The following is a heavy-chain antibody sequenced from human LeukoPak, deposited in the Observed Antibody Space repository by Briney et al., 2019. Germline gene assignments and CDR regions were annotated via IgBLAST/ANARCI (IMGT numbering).Heavy chain of an antibody. V-gene: IGHV3-30-3*01. J-gene: IGHJ4*02. D-gene: IGHD3-16*01. CDR3: ARHYGDY. CDR2: ISYAGSDK. Sequence: PGGSLRLSCAASGFTFSSYAMHWVRQAPGKGLEWVAVISYAGSDKYYADSVKGRFTISRDNSKNTLYLQMNSLRAEDTAVYYCARHYGDYWGQGTLVTVSS. CDR1: GFTFSSYA.